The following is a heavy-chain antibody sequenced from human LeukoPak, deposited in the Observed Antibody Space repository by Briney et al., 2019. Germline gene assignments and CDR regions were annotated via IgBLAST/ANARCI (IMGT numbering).Heavy chain of an antibody. D-gene: IGHD1-26*01. CDR1: GFTFNSYS. CDR3: ARGYSGSYYFADY. Sequence: PGGSLRLSCAASGFTFNSYSLNWVRQAPGSRLEKVSSISSGSGYIYYADSVKGRFTISRDNAKNSLYLQMNSLRAEDTAVYYCARGYSGSYYFADYWGQGTLVTVSS. CDR2: ISSGSGYI. J-gene: IGHJ4*02. V-gene: IGHV3-21*01.